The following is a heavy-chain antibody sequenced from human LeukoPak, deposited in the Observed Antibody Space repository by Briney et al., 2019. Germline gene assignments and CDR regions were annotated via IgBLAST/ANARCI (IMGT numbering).Heavy chain of an antibody. CDR1: GGTFSSYA. V-gene: IGHV1-69*01. D-gene: IGHD6-13*01. CDR2: IIPIFGTA. CDR3: ARYDGYSSSWYTPGFDY. J-gene: IGHJ4*02. Sequence: GASVKVSCKASGGTFSSYAISWVRQAPGQGLEWMGGIIPIFGTANYAQKFQGRVTITADESTSTAYMELSSLRSEDTAVYYCARYDGYSSSWYTPGFDYWGQGTLITVSS.